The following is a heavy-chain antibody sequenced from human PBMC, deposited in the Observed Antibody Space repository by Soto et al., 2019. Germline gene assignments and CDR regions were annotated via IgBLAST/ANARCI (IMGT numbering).Heavy chain of an antibody. CDR1: GYTFTSYG. CDR3: ASGKYYYDSSGYYYAPADY. J-gene: IGHJ4*02. CDR2: ISAYNGST. Sequence: ASVKVSCKASGYTFTSYGISWVRQAPGQGLEWMGWISAYNGSTNYAQKLQGRVTMTTDTSTSTAYTELRSLRSDDTAVYYCASGKYYYDSSGYYYAPADYWGQGTLVTVSS. D-gene: IGHD3-22*01. V-gene: IGHV1-18*01.